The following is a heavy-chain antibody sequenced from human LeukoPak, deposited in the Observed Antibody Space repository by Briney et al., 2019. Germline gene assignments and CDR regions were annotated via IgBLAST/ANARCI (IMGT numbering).Heavy chain of an antibody. CDR1: GFTFSSYS. V-gene: IGHV3-21*01. CDR3: ARDRTAARPSDY. D-gene: IGHD6-6*01. Sequence: GGSLRLSCAASGFTFSSYSMNWVRQAPGKGLEWVSSISSSSSYIYYADSVKGRFTISRDNAKNSLYLQMNSLRAEDTAVYYCARDRTAARPSDYWGQGTLVTVSS. CDR2: ISSSSSYI. J-gene: IGHJ4*02.